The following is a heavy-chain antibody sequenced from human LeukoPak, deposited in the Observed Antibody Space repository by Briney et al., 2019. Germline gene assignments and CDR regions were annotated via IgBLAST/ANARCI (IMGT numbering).Heavy chain of an antibody. J-gene: IGHJ4*02. D-gene: IGHD6-19*01. CDR3: ARDDGGIAVAGYDY. V-gene: IGHV3-33*01. CDR2: IWYDGSNK. CDR1: GFTFSSYG. Sequence: GGSLRLSCAASGFTFSSYGMHWVRQAPGKGLEWVAVIWYDGSNKYYADSVKGRFTISRDNAKNSLYLQMNSLRAEDTAVYYCARDDGGIAVAGYDYWGQGTLVTVSS.